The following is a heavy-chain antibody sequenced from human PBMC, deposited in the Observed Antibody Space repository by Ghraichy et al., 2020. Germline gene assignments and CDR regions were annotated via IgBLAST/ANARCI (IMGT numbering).Heavy chain of an antibody. CDR3: ARGSPGRKDDAFDI. CDR1: GFTFRSYW. Sequence: GGSLRLSCVASGFTFRSYWMNWVRQAPGKRLEWVANIKQDGSTNYYVDSVKGRFTISRDNAKTSLFLQMNSLRAEDTAIYYCARGSPGRKDDAFDIRGQGTMVTVSS. CDR2: IKQDGSTN. V-gene: IGHV3-7*03. J-gene: IGHJ3*02.